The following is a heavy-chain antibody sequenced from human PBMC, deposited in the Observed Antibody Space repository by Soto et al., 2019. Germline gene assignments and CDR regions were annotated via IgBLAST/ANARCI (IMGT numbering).Heavy chain of an antibody. Sequence: ASVKVSCQASGSTFTSYGISWVRQAPGQGLEWMGWISAYNGNTNYAQKLQGRVTMTTDTSTSTAYMELRSLRSDDTAVYYCARSVVTATPTRYYYYGMDVWGQGTTVTVSS. CDR2: ISAYNGNT. V-gene: IGHV1-18*04. CDR1: GSTFTSYG. D-gene: IGHD2-21*02. CDR3: ARSVVTATPTRYYYYGMDV. J-gene: IGHJ6*02.